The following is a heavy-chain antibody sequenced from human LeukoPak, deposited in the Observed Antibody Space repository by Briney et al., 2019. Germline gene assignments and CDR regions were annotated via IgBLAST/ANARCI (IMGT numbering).Heavy chain of an antibody. CDR3: ARDDDYGDYA. CDR1: GGSISGGDYY. Sequence: SETLSLTCTVSGGSISGGDYYWSWIRQPPGKGLEWIGYIHYSGSSYHTPSLKSRVTISVDTSKNQFSLKLSSVTAADTAVYYCARDDDYGDYAWGQGTLVTVSS. D-gene: IGHD4-17*01. CDR2: IHYSGSS. V-gene: IGHV4-30-4*01. J-gene: IGHJ4*02.